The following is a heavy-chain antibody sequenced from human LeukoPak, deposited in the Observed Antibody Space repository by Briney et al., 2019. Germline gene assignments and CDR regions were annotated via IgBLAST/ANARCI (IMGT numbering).Heavy chain of an antibody. V-gene: IGHV3-9*03. D-gene: IGHD2-8*01. J-gene: IGHJ4*02. CDR2: ISWNSGSI. Sequence: PGGSLRLSCAASGFTFDDYAMHWVRQAPGKGLEWVSGISWNSGSIGYADSVKGRFTISRDNAKNSLYLQMNSLRAEDMALYYCAKAPIRRVYAPGDFFDYWGQGTLVTVSS. CDR1: GFTFDDYA. CDR3: AKAPIRRVYAPGDFFDY.